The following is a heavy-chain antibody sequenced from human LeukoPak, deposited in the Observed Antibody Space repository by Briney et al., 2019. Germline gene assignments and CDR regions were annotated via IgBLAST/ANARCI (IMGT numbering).Heavy chain of an antibody. CDR2: IIPIFGTA. CDR3: ATDPIEAADTDY. V-gene: IGHV1-69*01. D-gene: IGHD6-13*01. J-gene: IGHJ4*02. Sequence: SVKVSCKASGGTFSSYAISWVRQAPGQGLEWMGGIIPIFGTANYAQKFQGRVTITADESTSTAYMELSSLRSEDTAVYYCATDPIEAADTDYWGQGTLVTVSS. CDR1: GGTFSSYA.